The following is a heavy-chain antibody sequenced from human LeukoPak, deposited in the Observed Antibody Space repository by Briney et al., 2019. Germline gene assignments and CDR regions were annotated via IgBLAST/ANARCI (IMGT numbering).Heavy chain of an antibody. CDR2: INPNSGGT. CDR3: ARDGGLDY. J-gene: IGHJ4*02. CDR1: GYTFTDYY. V-gene: IGHV1-2*02. D-gene: IGHD3-3*01. Sequence: ASVKVSCKASGYTFTDYYMHWVRQAPGQGFEWMGWINPNSGGTNYVQRFQGRVTMTRDTSITTAYMELSGLRSDDTAVYYCARDGGLDYWGQGTLVTVSS.